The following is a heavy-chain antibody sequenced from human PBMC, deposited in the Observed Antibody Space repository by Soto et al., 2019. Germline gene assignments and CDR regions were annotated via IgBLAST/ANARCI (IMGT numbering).Heavy chain of an antibody. CDR3: ARDNLGGMDV. CDR1: GGSFSGYY. Sequence: SETLSLTCAVYGGSFSGYYWSWIRQPPGKGLEWIGEINHSGSTNYNPSLKSRVTISVDTSKNQFSLKLSSVTAADTAVYYCARDNLGGMDVDGKGTTVTVSS. J-gene: IGHJ6*04. CDR2: INHSGST. V-gene: IGHV4-34*01. D-gene: IGHD1-1*01.